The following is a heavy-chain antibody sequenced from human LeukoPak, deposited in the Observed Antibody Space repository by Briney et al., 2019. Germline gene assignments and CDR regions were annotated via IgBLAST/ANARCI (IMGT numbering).Heavy chain of an antibody. CDR3: AGGPDIVVVPAATYGMDV. Sequence: GGSRRLSCAASGFTFSDYYMSWIRQAPGKGLEWVSYISSSGSTIYYADSVKGRFTISRDNAKNSLYLQMNSLRAEDTAVYYCAGGPDIVVVPAATYGMDVWGQGTTVTVSS. V-gene: IGHV3-11*01. CDR2: ISSSGSTI. CDR1: GFTFSDYY. D-gene: IGHD2-2*01. J-gene: IGHJ6*02.